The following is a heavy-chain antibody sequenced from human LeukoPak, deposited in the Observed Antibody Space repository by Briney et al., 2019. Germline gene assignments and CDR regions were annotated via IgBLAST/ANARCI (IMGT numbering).Heavy chain of an antibody. D-gene: IGHD5-18*01. CDR3: ARDGYSYGELDY. Sequence: SQTLSLTCTVSGGSISSGNYYWSWIRQPAGKGLEWIGRIYTSGSTNYNPSLKSRVTISVDTSKNQFSLKLSSVTAADTAVYYCARDGYSYGELDYWGQGTLVT. J-gene: IGHJ4*02. CDR1: GGSISSGNYY. V-gene: IGHV4-61*02. CDR2: IYTSGST.